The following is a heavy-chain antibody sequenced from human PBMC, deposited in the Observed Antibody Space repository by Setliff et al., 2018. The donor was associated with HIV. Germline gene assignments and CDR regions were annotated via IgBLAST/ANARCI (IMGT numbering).Heavy chain of an antibody. J-gene: IGHJ4*02. CDR1: GYNFTNYG. D-gene: IGHD2-8*01. Sequence: ASVKVSCKASGYNFTNYGIGWVRQAPGQGPEYLGWIGTYSGNTDYAQSVQGRVTMTRDTSTGTVYMDLRSLRSDDTAMYYCAREKYGDKFDYWGQGTRGTVS. V-gene: IGHV1-18*01. CDR3: AREKYGDKFDY. CDR2: IGTYSGNT.